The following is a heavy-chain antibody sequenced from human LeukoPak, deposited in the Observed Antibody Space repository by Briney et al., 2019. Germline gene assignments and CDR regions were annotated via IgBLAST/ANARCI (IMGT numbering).Heavy chain of an antibody. D-gene: IGHD3-22*01. V-gene: IGHV3-21*01. CDR3: ARDPLITYYYDSSGNHADWFDP. CDR2: ISSSSSYI. CDR1: GFTFSSYS. Sequence: GGSLRLSRAASGFTFSSYSMNWVRPAPGKGLEWVSSISSSSSYIYYAESVKGRFTISRDNAKNSLYLQMNSPRAEDTAVYYCARDPLITYYYDSSGNHADWFDPWGQGTLVTVSS. J-gene: IGHJ5*02.